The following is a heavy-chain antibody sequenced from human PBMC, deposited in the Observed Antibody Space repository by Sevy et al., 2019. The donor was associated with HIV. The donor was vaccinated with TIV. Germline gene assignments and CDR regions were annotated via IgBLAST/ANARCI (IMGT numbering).Heavy chain of an antibody. J-gene: IGHJ5*02. CDR3: ARGIPAATNKNWFDP. D-gene: IGHD2-2*01. CDR2: IYTSGST. V-gene: IGHV4-4*07. Sequence: SETLSLTCTVSGGSISSYYWSWIRQPAGKGLEWIGRIYTSGSTNYNPSLKSRVTMSVDTSKNQFSLKLSSVTAADTAGYYCARGIPAATNKNWFDPWGQGTLVTVSS. CDR1: GGSISSYY.